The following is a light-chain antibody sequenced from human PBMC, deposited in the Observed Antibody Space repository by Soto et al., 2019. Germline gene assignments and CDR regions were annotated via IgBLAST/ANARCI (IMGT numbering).Light chain of an antibody. J-gene: IGKJ2*01. CDR3: QQYDGNSMYT. V-gene: IGKV1-5*01. CDR2: DAS. CDR1: QSISDW. Sequence: DIQMTQSPSTLSASVGDRVTITCRASQSISDWLAWYQQRPGKAPKLLIYDASGLESGVPSRFSGSGSGTEFTLTISRLQPDDFATYYCQQYDGNSMYTFGQGTKVDIK.